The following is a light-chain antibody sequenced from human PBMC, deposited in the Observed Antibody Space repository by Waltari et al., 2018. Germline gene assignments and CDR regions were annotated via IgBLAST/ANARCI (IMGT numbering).Light chain of an antibody. V-gene: IGKV3-15*01. CDR2: AAS. CDR3: QQYNQWPYT. J-gene: IGKJ2*01. CDR1: QGISIN. Sequence: ETVMTQSPVTLSVSPGERATLSCSASQGISINLAWYQQIPGQAPRLLIYAASTTATGVSARCSGTGSGTDFTLTISNLQSEDFAVYFCQQYNQWPYTFGQGTRLELK.